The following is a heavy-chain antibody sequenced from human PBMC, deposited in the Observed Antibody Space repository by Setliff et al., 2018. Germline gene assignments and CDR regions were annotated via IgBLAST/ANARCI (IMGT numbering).Heavy chain of an antibody. J-gene: IGHJ3*02. CDR3: ARDPLRVVVTSDAFDI. CDR1: GGSISSSSYY. Sequence: SLTCTVSGGSISSSSYYWGWIRQPPGKGLEWIGSIYYSGSTYYNPSLKSRVTISVDTSKNQFSLKLSSVTAADTAVYYCARDPLRVVVTSDAFDIWGQGTMVTVSS. CDR2: IYYSGST. D-gene: IGHD3-22*01. V-gene: IGHV4-39*07.